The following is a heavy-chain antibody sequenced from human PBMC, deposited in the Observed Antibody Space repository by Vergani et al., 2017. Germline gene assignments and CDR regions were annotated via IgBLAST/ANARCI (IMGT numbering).Heavy chain of an antibody. CDR2: IDPSDSYT. Sequence: EVQLVQSGAEVKKPGESLRISCKGSGYSFTSYWISWVRQMPGKGLEWMGRIDPSDSYTNYSPSFQGHVTISADKSISTAYLQWSILKASDTAMYYCARLIEYDILTGYPANWFDPWGQGTLVTVSS. CDR1: GYSFTSYW. CDR3: ARLIEYDILTGYPANWFDP. D-gene: IGHD3-9*01. V-gene: IGHV5-10-1*01. J-gene: IGHJ5*02.